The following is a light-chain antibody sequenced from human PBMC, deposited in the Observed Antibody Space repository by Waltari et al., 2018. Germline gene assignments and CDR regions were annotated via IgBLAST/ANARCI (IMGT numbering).Light chain of an antibody. CDR2: EGN. Sequence: QSALTQPASVSGSPGQSITISCTGTSSDVGSYYLVSWYQQPPGKAPKLMIYEGNKRPSGVSNRFSGSKSGNTASLTISGLQGEDEADYHCCSYAGSNTFVVFGGGTKLTVL. CDR1: SSDVGSYYL. V-gene: IGLV2-23*03. J-gene: IGLJ3*02. CDR3: CSYAGSNTFVV.